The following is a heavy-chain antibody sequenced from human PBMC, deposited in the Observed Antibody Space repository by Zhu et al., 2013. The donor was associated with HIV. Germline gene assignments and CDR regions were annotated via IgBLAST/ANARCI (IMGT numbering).Heavy chain of an antibody. Sequence: QVQLVQSGAEVKKPGASVKVSCKASGYTFTSYGINWVRQATGQGLEWMGWMNPNSGNTGYAQKFQGRVTMTRNTSISTAYMELSSLRSEDTAVYYCARESMITFGGVIVGAYYYGMDVWGQGTTGHRLL. CDR3: ARESMITFGGVIVGAYYYGMDV. CDR1: GYTFTSYG. CDR2: MNPNSGNT. J-gene: IGHJ6*02. V-gene: IGHV1-8*02. D-gene: IGHD3-16*02.